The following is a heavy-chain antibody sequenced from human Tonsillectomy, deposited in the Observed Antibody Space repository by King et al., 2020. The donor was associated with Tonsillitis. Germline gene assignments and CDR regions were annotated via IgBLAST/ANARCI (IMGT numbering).Heavy chain of an antibody. V-gene: IGHV4-39*01. CDR2: IDYSGST. J-gene: IGHJ4*02. Sequence: QLQESGPGLVKPSETLSLTCTVSGDSISSSSYYWGWIRQPPGKGLECIGNIDYSGSTSCNPSIKSPVTISVDTSKNRFSLKLSSVTAADTAVYYCARLLRTGTYRGFFDYWGQGTLVTVSS. CDR1: GDSISSSSYY. CDR3: ARLLRTGTYRGFFDY. D-gene: IGHD1-26*01.